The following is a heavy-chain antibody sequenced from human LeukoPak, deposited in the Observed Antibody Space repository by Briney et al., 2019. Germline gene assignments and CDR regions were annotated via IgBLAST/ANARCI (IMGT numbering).Heavy chain of an antibody. V-gene: IGHV4-34*01. Sequence: SETLSLTCAVYGGSYSGYYWSWIRQRPGKGLEWIGEINHSGSTNYNPSLKSRVTISVDTSKIQFSLKLTSVTTADTAVYYCARDRMGSATLGFDYWGQGTQVTFSS. J-gene: IGHJ4*02. D-gene: IGHD1-26*01. CDR2: INHSGST. CDR3: ARDRMGSATLGFDY. CDR1: GGSYSGYY.